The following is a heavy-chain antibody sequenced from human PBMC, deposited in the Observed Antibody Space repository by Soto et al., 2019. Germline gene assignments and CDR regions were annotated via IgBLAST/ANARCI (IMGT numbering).Heavy chain of an antibody. Sequence: QVQLQESGSGLVKPSQSLSLTCTVSGVSLNTADTWWSWIRQSPGKGLEFIGYYHSGGSTYYDASFRGRLIISEDTSNSQFSLKLSSVTVAHTAVYFCVRSRQMESGNDYGLDVWGQGTTVTVSS. CDR1: GVSLNTADTW. J-gene: IGHJ6*02. D-gene: IGHD1-1*01. V-gene: IGHV4-30-4*01. CDR3: VRSRQMESGNDYGLDV. CDR2: YHSGGST.